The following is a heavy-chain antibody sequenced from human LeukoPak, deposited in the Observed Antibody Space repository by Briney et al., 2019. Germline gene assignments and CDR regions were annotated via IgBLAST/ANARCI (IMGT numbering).Heavy chain of an antibody. CDR2: IYSGGAT. V-gene: IGHV3-66*01. CDR3: ARDPPAVKSGTYG. CDR1: GVTVGNNY. J-gene: IGHJ4*02. D-gene: IGHD4-11*01. Sequence: GGSLRLSCAASGVTVGNNYMIWVRQAPGKGLEWVSRIYSGGATYYADSVKGRFTISRDSSKNTLFLQINSLRAEDTAVYYCARDPPAVKSGTYGWGQGTLVTVSS.